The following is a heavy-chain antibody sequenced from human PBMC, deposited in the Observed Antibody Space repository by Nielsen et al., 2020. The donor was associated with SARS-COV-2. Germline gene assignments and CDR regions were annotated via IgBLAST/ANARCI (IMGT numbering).Heavy chain of an antibody. Sequence: GESLKIYCAASGFTFSRYSMNWVRQAPGKGLEWVSYISSSSSTIYYADSVKARFTISRDNAKNSLYLQMNSLRDDDTALYYCAREGCYYDSSGYYYYYYGMDVWGQGTTVTVSS. J-gene: IGHJ6*02. V-gene: IGHV3-48*02. CDR2: ISSSSSTI. CDR3: AREGCYYDSSGYYYYYYGMDV. CDR1: GFTFSRYS. D-gene: IGHD3-22*01.